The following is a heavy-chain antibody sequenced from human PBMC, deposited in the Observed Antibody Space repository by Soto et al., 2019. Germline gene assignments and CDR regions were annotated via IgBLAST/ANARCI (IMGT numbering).Heavy chain of an antibody. V-gene: IGHV3-11*01. Sequence: GGSLRLSCAASGFTFSDYYMSWIRQAPGKGLEWVSYISSSGSTIYYADSVKGRFTISRDNAKNSLYLQMNSLRAEDTAVYYCARASDYYYDSSGYYYFDYWGQGTLVTVSS. D-gene: IGHD3-22*01. J-gene: IGHJ4*02. CDR1: GFTFSDYY. CDR3: ARASDYYYDSSGYYYFDY. CDR2: ISSSGSTI.